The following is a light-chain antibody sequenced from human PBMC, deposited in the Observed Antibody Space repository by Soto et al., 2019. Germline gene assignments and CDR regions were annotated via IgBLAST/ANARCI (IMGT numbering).Light chain of an antibody. CDR2: EVR. CDR1: SSDIGSGYAY. J-gene: IGLJ1*01. Sequence: QSALTQPASVSGSPGQSITISCTGTSSDIGSGYAYVSWYQQHPGKAPKVIIYEVRHRPSTVSSRFSGSRSGNTASLTISGLQAEDEAHYYCSSYTRSSTYVFGTGTKLTVL. CDR3: SSYTRSSTYV. V-gene: IGLV2-14*01.